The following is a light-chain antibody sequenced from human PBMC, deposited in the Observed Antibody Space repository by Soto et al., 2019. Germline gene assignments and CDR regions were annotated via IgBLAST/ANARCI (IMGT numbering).Light chain of an antibody. CDR2: YDS. CDR3: QVWDSSSDHRRV. J-gene: IGLJ2*01. Sequence: SYELTQPPSVSVAPGKTARITCGGNNIGSKSVHWYRQKPGQAPVLVIYYDSDRPSGIPERFSGSNSGNTATLTISRVEAGDEADYYCQVWDSSSDHRRVFGGGTKLTVL. CDR1: NIGSKS. V-gene: IGLV3-21*04.